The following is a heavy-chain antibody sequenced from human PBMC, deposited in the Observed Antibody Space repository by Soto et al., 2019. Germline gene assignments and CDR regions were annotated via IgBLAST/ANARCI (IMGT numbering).Heavy chain of an antibody. CDR2: ISYDGSNK. V-gene: IGHV3-30-3*01. CDR1: GFTFSSYA. J-gene: IGHJ4*02. CDR3: ARDNCGGDCPPGY. D-gene: IGHD2-21*02. Sequence: GGSLRLSCAASGFTFSSYAMHWVRQGPGKGLEWVAVISYDGSNKYYADSVKGRFTISRDNSKNTLYLQMNSLRAEDTAVYYRARDNCGGDCPPGYWGQGT.